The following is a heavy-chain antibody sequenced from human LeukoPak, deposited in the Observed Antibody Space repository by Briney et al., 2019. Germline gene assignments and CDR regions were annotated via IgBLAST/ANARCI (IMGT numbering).Heavy chain of an antibody. D-gene: IGHD3-3*01. J-gene: IGHJ4*02. CDR2: INPNSGGT. Sequence: ESSVKVSCKASGYTFTGYYMHWVRQAPGQGLEWMGWINPNSGGTNYAQKFQGRVTMTRDTSISTAYMELSRLRSDDTAVYYCARVSLFFGVVPFDYWGQGTLVTVSS. V-gene: IGHV1-2*02. CDR1: GYTFTGYY. CDR3: ARVSLFFGVVPFDY.